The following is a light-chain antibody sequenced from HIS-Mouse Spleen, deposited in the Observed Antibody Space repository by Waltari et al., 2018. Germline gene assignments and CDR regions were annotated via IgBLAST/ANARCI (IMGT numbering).Light chain of an antibody. J-gene: IGLJ3*02. CDR2: DVS. Sequence: QSALTQPASASGSPGQSIPISCTGTSSDVGGYNYVSWYQQHPGKTPKLMIYDVSNRPSGVSNRFSGSKSGNTASLTISGLQAEDEADYYCSSYTSSSTLVFGGGTKLTVL. CDR1: SSDVGGYNY. V-gene: IGLV2-14*03. CDR3: SSYTSSSTLV.